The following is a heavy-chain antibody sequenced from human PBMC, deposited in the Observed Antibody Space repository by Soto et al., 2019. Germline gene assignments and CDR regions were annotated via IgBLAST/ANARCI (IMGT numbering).Heavy chain of an antibody. CDR2: IKQDGSVK. J-gene: IGHJ4*02. CDR3: VRDLGGSRGYFGQ. D-gene: IGHD3-22*01. CDR1: GFTFSTYY. V-gene: IGHV3-7*05. Sequence: GGSLRLSCAASGFTFSTYYMGWVRQAPGKGLEWVANIKQDGSVKNYVDSVKGRFTVSRDNAKNSLYLQMNSLRADDTALYYCVRDLGGSRGYFGQGGQGTHVTGSA.